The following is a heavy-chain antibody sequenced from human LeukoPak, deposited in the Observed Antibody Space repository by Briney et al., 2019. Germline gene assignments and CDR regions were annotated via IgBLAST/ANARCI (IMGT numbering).Heavy chain of an antibody. D-gene: IGHD3-22*01. CDR3: ARASYYYDSSEDFDY. CDR1: GFTFSSYS. CDR2: ISSSSSTI. V-gene: IGHV3-48*01. Sequence: GGSLRLSCAASGFTFSSYSMNWVRQAPGKGLKWVSYISSSSSTIYYADSVKGRFTISRDNAKNSLYLQMNSLRAEDTAVYYCARASYYYDSSEDFDYWGQGTLVTVSS. J-gene: IGHJ4*02.